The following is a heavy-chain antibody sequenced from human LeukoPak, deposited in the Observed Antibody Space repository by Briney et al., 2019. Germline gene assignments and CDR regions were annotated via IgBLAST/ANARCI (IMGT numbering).Heavy chain of an antibody. V-gene: IGHV3-23*01. J-gene: IGHJ4*02. Sequence: GGSLRLSCAASGFTFSTYAMHWVRQAPGKGLEWVSAISGSGGSTYYADSVKGRFTISRDNSKNTLYLQMNSLRAEGTAVYYCAKDLPAVAGTFDYWGQGTLVTVSS. CDR3: AKDLPAVAGTFDY. CDR2: ISGSGGST. D-gene: IGHD6-19*01. CDR1: GFTFSTYA.